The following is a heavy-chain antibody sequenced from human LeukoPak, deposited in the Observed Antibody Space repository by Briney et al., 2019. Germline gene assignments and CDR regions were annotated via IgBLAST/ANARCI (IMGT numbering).Heavy chain of an antibody. Sequence: GGSLRLSCAASGFTFSSYAMSWVHQAPGKGPEWVSAISASGTTTYYADSVQGRFTISRDNSKNTLYLQMNSLRAEDTAVYYCAKSSIFYDSSGYYVGEKYYFDYWGQGTLVTVSS. CDR3: AKSSIFYDSSGYYVGEKYYFDY. CDR2: ISASGTTT. J-gene: IGHJ4*02. V-gene: IGHV3-23*01. CDR1: GFTFSSYA. D-gene: IGHD3-22*01.